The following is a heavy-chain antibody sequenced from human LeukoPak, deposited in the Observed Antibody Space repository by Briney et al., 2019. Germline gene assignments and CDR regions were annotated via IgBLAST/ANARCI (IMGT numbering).Heavy chain of an antibody. V-gene: IGHV3-7*04. CDR2: IKEDGSEG. CDR1: GFTFSSYW. Sequence: GGSLRLCCAASGFTFSSYWMSWVRQAPGKGLEWVANIKEDGSEGYYVESVKGRITISRDNAKNSVYLQMSSLRGEDTAVYYCARDDGFRSVDYWGQGTLVTVSS. D-gene: IGHD1-14*01. CDR3: ARDDGFRSVDY. J-gene: IGHJ4*02.